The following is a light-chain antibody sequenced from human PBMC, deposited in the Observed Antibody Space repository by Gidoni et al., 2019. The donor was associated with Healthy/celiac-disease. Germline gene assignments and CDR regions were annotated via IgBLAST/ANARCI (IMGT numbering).Light chain of an antibody. Sequence: QSVLTQPPSVSGVPGQTVTISCTGSSSNIGAGYDVHWYQQLPGTAPKLLIYGNSNRPSGVPDRFSGSKSGTSASLAITGLQAEDEADYYCQSYDSSLSALYVFGTGTKVTVL. J-gene: IGLJ1*01. V-gene: IGLV1-40*01. CDR3: QSYDSSLSALYV. CDR2: GNS. CDR1: SSNIGAGYD.